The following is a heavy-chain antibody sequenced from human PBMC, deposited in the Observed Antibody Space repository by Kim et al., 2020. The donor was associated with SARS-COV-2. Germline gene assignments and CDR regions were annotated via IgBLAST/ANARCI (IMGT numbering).Heavy chain of an antibody. J-gene: IGHJ6*02. CDR2: IIPILGIA. CDR1: GGTFSSYA. V-gene: IGHV1-69*04. D-gene: IGHD1-1*01. CDR3: ATTVQLERLVYGMDV. Sequence: SVKVSCKASGGTFSSYAISWVRQAPGQGLEWMGRIIPILGIANYAQKFQGRVTITADKSTSTAYMELSSLRSEDTAVYYCATTVQLERLVYGMDVWGQGTTVTVSS.